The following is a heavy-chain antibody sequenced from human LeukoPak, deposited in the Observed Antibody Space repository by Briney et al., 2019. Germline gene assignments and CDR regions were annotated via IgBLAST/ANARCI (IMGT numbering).Heavy chain of an antibody. CDR1: GFTLSNAW. Sequence: GGSLRLSCAASGFTLSNAWMSGVRRPPGRGLEGVGRIKSKTDGGTTDYAAPVKGRFTISRDNSKNTLYLQMNSLRAEDTAVYYCARIGDYVWGAFDYWGQGTLVTVSS. V-gene: IGHV3-15*01. J-gene: IGHJ4*02. CDR3: ARIGDYVWGAFDY. D-gene: IGHD3-16*01. CDR2: IKSKTDGGTT.